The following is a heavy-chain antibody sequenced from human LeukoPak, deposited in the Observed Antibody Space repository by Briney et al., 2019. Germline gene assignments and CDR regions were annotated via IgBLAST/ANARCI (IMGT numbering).Heavy chain of an antibody. CDR3: ASATCSGGSCNAFDI. Sequence: SETLSLTCAVSGYSISSGYYWGWIRRPPGKGLEWIGIIYHSGSTYYNPSLKSRVTLSVDTSKNQFSLKMSSVTAADTAVYYCASATCSGGSCNAFDIWGQGTMVTVSS. CDR2: IYHSGST. V-gene: IGHV4-38-2*01. D-gene: IGHD2-15*01. J-gene: IGHJ3*02. CDR1: GYSISSGYY.